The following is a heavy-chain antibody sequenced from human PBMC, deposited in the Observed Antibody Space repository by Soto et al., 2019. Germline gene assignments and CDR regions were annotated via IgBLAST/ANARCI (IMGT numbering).Heavy chain of an antibody. Sequence: QLPLPESGPGLVKPSETLSLPCTVSGGSISSSSYYWGWLRQPPGTGLEWIGRIYYSGSTYYNPSRKSPVTISVDTSKNQCSLTLSSVAAADTAVYYCARGYSSTEDQYADAEYFQQWGQGTLVTVSS. CDR2: IYYSGST. V-gene: IGHV4-39*01. J-gene: IGHJ1*01. D-gene: IGHD6-13*01. CDR3: ARGYSSTEDQYADAEYFQQ. CDR1: GGSISSSSYY.